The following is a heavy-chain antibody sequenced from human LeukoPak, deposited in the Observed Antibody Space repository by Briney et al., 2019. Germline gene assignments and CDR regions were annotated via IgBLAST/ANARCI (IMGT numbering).Heavy chain of an antibody. CDR3: ARDRGFGELC. J-gene: IGHJ4*02. CDR1: GYTFTSYG. V-gene: IGHV1-69*05. D-gene: IGHD3-10*01. Sequence: ASVKVSCKASGYTFTSYGISWVRQAPGQGLEWMGGIIPIFGTANYAQKFQGRVTMTRDMSTSTVYMELSSLRSEDTAVYYCARDRGFGELCWGQGTLVTVSS. CDR2: IIPIFGTA.